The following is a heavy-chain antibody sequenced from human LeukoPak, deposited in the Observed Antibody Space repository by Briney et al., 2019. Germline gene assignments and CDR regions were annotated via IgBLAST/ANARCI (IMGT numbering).Heavy chain of an antibody. Sequence: SETLSLTCTVSGGSISSYYWSWIRQPPGKGLERIGYIYYSGSTYYNPSLKSRVTISVDTSKNQFSLKLSSVTAADTAVYYCARVRIAAAGTDYWGQGTPVTVSS. J-gene: IGHJ4*02. D-gene: IGHD6-13*01. V-gene: IGHV4-59*08. CDR1: GGSISSYY. CDR2: IYYSGST. CDR3: ARVRIAAAGTDY.